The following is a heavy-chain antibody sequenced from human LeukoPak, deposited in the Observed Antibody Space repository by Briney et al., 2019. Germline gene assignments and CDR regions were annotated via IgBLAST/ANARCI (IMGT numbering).Heavy chain of an antibody. J-gene: IGHJ4*02. CDR3: ASTLYCSGTSCFDY. V-gene: IGHV3-21*04. CDR1: GFTFSSYS. Sequence: GGSLRLSCAASGFTFSSYSMNWVRQAPGKGLEWVSSISLSSAYIYYADSVKGRITISRDNSKNTLYLQMNSLRAEDTAVYYCASTLYCSGTSCFDYWGQGTLVTVSS. D-gene: IGHD2-2*01. CDR2: ISLSSAYI.